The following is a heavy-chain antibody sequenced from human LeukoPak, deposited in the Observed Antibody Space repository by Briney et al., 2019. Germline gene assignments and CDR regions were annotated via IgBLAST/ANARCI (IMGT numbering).Heavy chain of an antibody. V-gene: IGHV3-21*01. CDR1: GFTFSSYS. J-gene: IGHJ4*02. Sequence: PGGSLRLSCAASGFTFSSYSMNWVRQAPGKGLEWVSSISSSSSYIYYADSVKGRFTISRDNAKNTLYLQMNSLRAEDTAVYYCAKDLDSASTLPDLTGYPRRDYWGQGTLVTVSS. D-gene: IGHD3-9*01. CDR3: AKDLDSASTLPDLTGYPRRDY. CDR2: ISSSSSYI.